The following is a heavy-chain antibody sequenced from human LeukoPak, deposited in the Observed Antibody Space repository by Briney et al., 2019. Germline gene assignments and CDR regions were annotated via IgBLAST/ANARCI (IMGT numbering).Heavy chain of an antibody. Sequence: GGSLRLSCAASGFTFSSYWMHWVRQAPGKGLVWVSRINSDGSITSYADSVKGRFTISRDNAKNTLYLQMNSLRAEDTAVYYCARDAVDTANAVWGQGTTVTVSS. CDR2: INSDGSIT. D-gene: IGHD5-18*01. CDR1: GFTFSSYW. J-gene: IGHJ6*02. CDR3: ARDAVDTANAV. V-gene: IGHV3-74*01.